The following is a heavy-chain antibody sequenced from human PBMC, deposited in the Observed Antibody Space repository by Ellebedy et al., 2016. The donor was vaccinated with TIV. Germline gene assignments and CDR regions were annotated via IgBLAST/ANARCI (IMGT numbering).Heavy chain of an antibody. CDR2: ISGSGGST. J-gene: IGHJ6*02. D-gene: IGHD3-9*01. CDR3: AKDRKGRITISPTVGTGGMDV. V-gene: IGHV3-23*01. Sequence: GGSLRLXXAASGFTFSSYAMSWVRQAPGKGLEWVSAISGSGGSTYYADSVKGRFTISRDNSKNTLYLQMNSLRAEDTAVYYCAKDRKGRITISPTVGTGGMDVWGQGTTVTVSS. CDR1: GFTFSSYA.